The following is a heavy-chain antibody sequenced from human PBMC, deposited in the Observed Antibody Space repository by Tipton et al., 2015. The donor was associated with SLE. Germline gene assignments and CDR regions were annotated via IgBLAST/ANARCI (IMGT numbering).Heavy chain of an antibody. CDR1: GGSISSSSYY. V-gene: IGHV4-31*03. CDR2: IYNSGGT. CDR3: ARRIGEAFEI. D-gene: IGHD3-10*01. J-gene: IGHJ3*02. Sequence: TLSLTCTVSGGSISSSSYYWSWIRQHPGKGLEWIGYIYNSGGTDYNPSLKSRVTISADTSKNHFSLNLSSVTAADTAVYYCARRIGEAFEIWGQGTMVSVSS.